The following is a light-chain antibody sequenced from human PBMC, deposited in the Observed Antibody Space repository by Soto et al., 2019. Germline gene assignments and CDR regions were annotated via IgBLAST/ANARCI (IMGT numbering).Light chain of an antibody. CDR3: SSYTTNNTMV. J-gene: IGLJ2*01. CDR2: EVN. CDR1: SSDVGGHNY. Sequence: QSALTQPRSVSGSPGQSVTISCTGTSSDVGGHNYVSWYQQHPGKAPKLIIFEVNNRPSGVSHRFSGSKSGNTASLTISDLQGEDEADYYCSSYTTNNTMVFGGGTKLTVL. V-gene: IGLV2-14*01.